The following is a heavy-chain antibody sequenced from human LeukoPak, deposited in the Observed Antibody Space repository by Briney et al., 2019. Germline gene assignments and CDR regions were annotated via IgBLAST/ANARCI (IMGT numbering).Heavy chain of an antibody. Sequence: SETLSLTCTVSGGSISSGGYYWSWIRQPPGKGLEWIGEINHSGSTNYNPSLKSRVTISVDTSKNQFSLKLSSVTAADTAVYYCARGVDGDYYDSSGSGYWGQGTLVTVSS. J-gene: IGHJ4*02. D-gene: IGHD3-22*01. V-gene: IGHV4-39*07. CDR1: GGSISSGGYY. CDR2: INHSGST. CDR3: ARGVDGDYYDSSGSGY.